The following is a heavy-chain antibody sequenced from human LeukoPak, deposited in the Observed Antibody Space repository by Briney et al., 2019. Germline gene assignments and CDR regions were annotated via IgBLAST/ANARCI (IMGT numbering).Heavy chain of an antibody. CDR1: RFTFSNYA. CDR3: AKCTSGWYGDGMDV. D-gene: IGHD6-19*01. V-gene: IGHV3-23*01. J-gene: IGHJ6*02. CDR2: ISGSGGST. Sequence: GGSLRLSCAASRFTFSNYAMSWVRQAPGKGLEWVSVISGSGGSTYYGDSAKGRFTISRDNSKNTLYLQMNSLRAEDTAVYYCAKCTSGWYGDGMDVWGQGTTVTVSS.